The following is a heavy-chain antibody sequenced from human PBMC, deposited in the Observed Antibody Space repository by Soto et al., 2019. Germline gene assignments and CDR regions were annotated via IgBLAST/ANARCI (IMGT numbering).Heavy chain of an antibody. CDR3: VRDGYCITTSCYGNWFDP. J-gene: IGHJ5*02. CDR2: INSDASHT. D-gene: IGHD2-2*03. Sequence: GGSLRLSCAASGFTFSTYWMHWIRQVPGKGLEWVSRINSDASHTYYADSVKGRFTISRDNAKNTLHLEMNSLRAEDTAVYYCVRDGYCITTSCYGNWFDPWGQGTLVTVSS. V-gene: IGHV3-74*01. CDR1: GFTFSTYW.